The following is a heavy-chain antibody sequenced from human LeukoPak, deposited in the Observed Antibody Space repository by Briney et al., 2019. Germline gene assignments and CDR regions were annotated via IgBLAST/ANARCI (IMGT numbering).Heavy chain of an antibody. Sequence: GGSLRLSCSASGFTVSTNYMSWVRQAPGKGLEWVSSISSSSSYIYYADSVKGRFTISRDNAKNSLYLQMNSLRAEDTAVYYCASIGGPNYYYYGMDVWGQETTVTVSS. V-gene: IGHV3-21*01. CDR1: GFTVSTNY. J-gene: IGHJ6*02. CDR3: ASIGGPNYYYYGMDV. D-gene: IGHD2-15*01. CDR2: ISSSSSYI.